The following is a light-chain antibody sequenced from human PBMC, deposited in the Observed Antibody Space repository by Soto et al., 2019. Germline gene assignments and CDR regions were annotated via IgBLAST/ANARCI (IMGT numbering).Light chain of an antibody. CDR3: QQSYSAST. V-gene: IGKV1-39*01. CDR2: AAS. CDR1: QFISNY. Sequence: DIQMTQSPSSLSASVGDRVTFTCRASQFISNYLNCYQQKPGKAPKLLIYAASHLRSGVPSRFSGSASGTDFTLTISRLQPEDFATYYCQQSYSASTFGQGTRLEIK. J-gene: IGKJ2*01.